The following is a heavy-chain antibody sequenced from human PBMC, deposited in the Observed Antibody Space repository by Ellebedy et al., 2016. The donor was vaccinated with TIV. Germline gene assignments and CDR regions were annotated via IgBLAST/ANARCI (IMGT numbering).Heavy chain of an antibody. CDR1: GSFRGYY. CDR2: INDSGST. V-gene: IGHV4-34*01. J-gene: IGHJ4*02. Sequence: MPSETLSLTCAGGSFRGYYWSWIRQPPGKGLEWIGEINDSGSTYYNPSLTGRVTISGDRSTNQFSLKLTSVTAADTAVYYCGRASSPITISGVVVDYFDLWGQGFLVTVSS. D-gene: IGHD3-3*01. CDR3: GRASSPITISGVVVDYFDL.